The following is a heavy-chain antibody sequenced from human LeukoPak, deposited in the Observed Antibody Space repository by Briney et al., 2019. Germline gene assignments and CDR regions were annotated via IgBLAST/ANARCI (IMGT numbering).Heavy chain of an antibody. J-gene: IGHJ4*02. V-gene: IGHV3-33*06. CDR2: IWYDGSIK. D-gene: IGHD3-22*01. CDR3: AKSRGYYYEKSGPADY. Sequence: PGGSLRLSCAASGFTFSSYAMSWVRQAPGKGLEGVAVIWYDGSIKYYGDSVKGRFTISRDNSKNTLYLQMNSLSAEDTAVYYCAKSRGYYYEKSGPADYWGQGTLVTVSS. CDR1: GFTFSSYA.